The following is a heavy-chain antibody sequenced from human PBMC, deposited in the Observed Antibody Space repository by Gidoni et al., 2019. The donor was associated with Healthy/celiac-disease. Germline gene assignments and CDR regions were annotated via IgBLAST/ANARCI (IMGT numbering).Heavy chain of an antibody. J-gene: IGHJ4*02. CDR3: AKEGIWFGELVGNYFDY. V-gene: IGHV3-23*01. CDR2: ISGRGGST. D-gene: IGHD3-10*01. Sequence: VQLLASGVRLVPPGGSLILPCAASAFPFSSYAMSWVRQAPGKGLEWVSAISGRGGSTYYADSVKGRFTISRDNSKNTLYLQMNSLRAEDTAVYYCAKEGIWFGELVGNYFDYWGQGTLVTVSS. CDR1: AFPFSSYA.